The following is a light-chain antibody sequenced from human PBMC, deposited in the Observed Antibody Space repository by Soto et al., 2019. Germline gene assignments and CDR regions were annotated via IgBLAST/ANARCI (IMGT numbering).Light chain of an antibody. CDR1: SSDVGDYNY. V-gene: IGLV2-14*01. Sequence: QSALTQPASVSGSPGQSITISCTGSSSDVGDYNYVSWYQQHPGKAPKILIYEVSNRPSGVSNRFSGSKSGNTASLTISGLQAEDEADDYCSSYTSSGTLYVFGTGTKVTVL. CDR3: SSYTSSGTLYV. CDR2: EVS. J-gene: IGLJ1*01.